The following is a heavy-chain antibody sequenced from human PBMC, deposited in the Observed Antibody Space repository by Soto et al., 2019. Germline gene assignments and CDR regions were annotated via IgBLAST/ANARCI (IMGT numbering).Heavy chain of an antibody. D-gene: IGHD2-2*01. CDR2: IIPILGTT. CDR1: GNTLSSYT. J-gene: IGHJ4*02. CDR3: AGGYQPMMPFDY. Sequence: QVQLVQSGAEVKKPGSSVKVSCKASGNTLSSYTFTWVRQAPGKGFELLGGIIPILGTTDYAQKFQGRVTITADESRTTVYMELSGLTCEDTAMYYCAGGYQPMMPFDYWGQGTLVSVSS. V-gene: IGHV1-69*01.